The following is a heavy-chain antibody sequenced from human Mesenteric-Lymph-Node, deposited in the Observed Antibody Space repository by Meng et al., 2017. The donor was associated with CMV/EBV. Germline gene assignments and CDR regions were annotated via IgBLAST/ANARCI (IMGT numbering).Heavy chain of an antibody. D-gene: IGHD3-10*01. V-gene: IGHV4-59*01. Sequence: SETLSLTCAVYGGSFSGYYWSWIRQPPGKGLEWIAYLYYGGSTNYNPSLKSRVTISIDTSKNQFSLKLTYVTAADTAVYYCARGLWFGEFENWGQGTLVTVSS. CDR1: GGSFSGYY. CDR3: ARGLWFGEFEN. J-gene: IGHJ4*02. CDR2: LYYGGST.